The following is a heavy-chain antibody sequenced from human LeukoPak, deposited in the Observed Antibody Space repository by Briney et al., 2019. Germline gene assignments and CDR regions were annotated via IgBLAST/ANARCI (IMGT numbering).Heavy chain of an antibody. Sequence: GGSLRLSCAASGFTFSDYYMSWIRQAPGKGPEWVSYISSSGSTIYYADSVKGRFTISRDNAKNSLYLQMNSLRAEDTAVYYCVTSSGYYYDYFDYWGQGTLVTVSS. CDR2: ISSSGSTI. D-gene: IGHD3-22*01. CDR3: VTSSGYYYDYFDY. V-gene: IGHV3-11*01. CDR1: GFTFSDYY. J-gene: IGHJ4*02.